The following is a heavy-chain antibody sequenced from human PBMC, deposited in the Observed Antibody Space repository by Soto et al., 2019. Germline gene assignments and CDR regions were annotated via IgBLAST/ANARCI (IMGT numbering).Heavy chain of an antibody. J-gene: IGHJ6*02. D-gene: IGHD2-15*01. Sequence: ASVKVSCKASGYTFTGYYMHWVRQAPGQGLEWMGWINPNSGGTNYAQKFQGWVTMTRDTSISTAYMELSRLRSDDTAVYYCARGVCSCSGGSCYKSYYYYGMDVWGQGTTVTVSS. CDR1: GYTFTGYY. CDR3: ARGVCSCSGGSCYKSYYYYGMDV. V-gene: IGHV1-2*04. CDR2: INPNSGGT.